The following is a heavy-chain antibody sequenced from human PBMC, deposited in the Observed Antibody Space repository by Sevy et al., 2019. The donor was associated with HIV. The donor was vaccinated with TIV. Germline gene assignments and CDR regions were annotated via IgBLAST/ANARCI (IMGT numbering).Heavy chain of an antibody. D-gene: IGHD2-21*02. J-gene: IGHJ4*02. V-gene: IGHV1-8*01. CDR3: AKLAACGGDCYYFDF. CDR2: MNPNSGHT. Sequence: ASVKVSCQASGYTFTDYDITWVRQVTGQGLELVGWMNPNSGHTAYTENFQGRVSTTRDTSISTAYMELSSLRSEDTAVYYCAKLAACGGDCYYFDFWGQGTLVTVSS. CDR1: GYTFTDYD.